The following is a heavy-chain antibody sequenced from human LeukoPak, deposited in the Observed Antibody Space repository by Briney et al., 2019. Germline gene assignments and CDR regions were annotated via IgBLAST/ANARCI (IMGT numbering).Heavy chain of an antibody. CDR2: IKEGGTEE. CDR1: GFTFSSYW. CDR3: ARDPVRRFDY. V-gene: IGHV3-7*04. Sequence: PGGSLRLSCAASGFTFSSYWMSWVRQAPGRGLEWVANIKEGGTEEYYVDSVKGRFTISRDSAKNLLYLQMSSLTADDTAVYYCARDPVRRFDYWGQGTLVTVSS. J-gene: IGHJ4*02.